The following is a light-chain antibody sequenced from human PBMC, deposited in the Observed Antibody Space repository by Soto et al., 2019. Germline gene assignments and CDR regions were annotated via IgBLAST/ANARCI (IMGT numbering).Light chain of an antibody. CDR3: QQLNSYPPSIT. Sequence: DIQLTQSPSFLSASVGDRVTITCRASQGISSYLAWYQQKPGKAPKFMIYAASTLQSGVPSRFSGSGSGTEFAHAISRLQPEDFATYYGQQLNSYPPSITFGQGTRLEI. V-gene: IGKV1-9*01. J-gene: IGKJ5*01. CDR2: AAS. CDR1: QGISSY.